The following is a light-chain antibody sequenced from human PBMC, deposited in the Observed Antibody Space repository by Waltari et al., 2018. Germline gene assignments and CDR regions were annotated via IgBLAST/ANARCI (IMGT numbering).Light chain of an antibody. CDR3: HSGDSSTSLMV. J-gene: IGLJ2*01. CDR1: LLANEY. Sequence: YELTQPPSVSVSQGQTARITCSGDLLANEYTYWYHQKPGQAPVLMIYKDSERPSGIPVRFSGSSSGTTVTFTISGVQAEDEADFYCHSGDSSTSLMVFGGGTKLTVL. V-gene: IGLV3-25*03. CDR2: KDS.